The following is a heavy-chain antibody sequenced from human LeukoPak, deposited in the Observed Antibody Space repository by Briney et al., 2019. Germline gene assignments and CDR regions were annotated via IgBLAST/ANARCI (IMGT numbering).Heavy chain of an antibody. D-gene: IGHD3-22*01. CDR3: ARVRWDYYDSSGYYYHPFDY. J-gene: IGHJ4*02. CDR2: INHSGST. V-gene: IGHV4-34*01. Sequence: SETLSLTCAVYGGSYSGYYWSWIRQPPGKGLEWIGEINHSGSTNYNPSIKSRVTISVDTSKNQFSLKLSSVTAADTAVYYCARVRWDYYDSSGYYYHPFDYWGQGTLVTVSS. CDR1: GGSYSGYY.